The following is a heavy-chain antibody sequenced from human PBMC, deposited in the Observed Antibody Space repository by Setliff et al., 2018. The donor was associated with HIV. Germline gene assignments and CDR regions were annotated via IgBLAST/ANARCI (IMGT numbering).Heavy chain of an antibody. Sequence: GGSLRLSCEVSAFTFSTFAMHWVRQAPGKGPEWVGVISNDGSDQRYAESVKGRFTISRDNSKNTLYLQMNSLRAEDTAVYYCAKGRYSSGANYYYYMDVWGKGTTVTVSS. V-gene: IGHV3-30*07. CDR3: AKGRYSSGANYYYYMDV. D-gene: IGHD6-19*01. CDR2: ISNDGSDQ. CDR1: AFTFSTFA. J-gene: IGHJ6*03.